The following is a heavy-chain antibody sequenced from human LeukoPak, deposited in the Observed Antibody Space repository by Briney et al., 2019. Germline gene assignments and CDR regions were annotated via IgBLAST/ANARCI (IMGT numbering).Heavy chain of an antibody. CDR1: GLTFSSHA. CDR2: ISGSGDNT. V-gene: IGHV3-23*01. J-gene: IGHJ4*02. D-gene: IGHD1-26*01. Sequence: PGGSLRLSCAASGLTFSSHAMSWVRQAPGKGLEWVSAISGSGDNTFYADSVKGRFTISRDNSKNTLFLQMNSLRAEDTAVYYCARVWELSFDYWGQGTLVTVSS. CDR3: ARVWELSFDY.